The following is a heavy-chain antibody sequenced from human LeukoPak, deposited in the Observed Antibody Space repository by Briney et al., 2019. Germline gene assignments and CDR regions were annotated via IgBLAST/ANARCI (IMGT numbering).Heavy chain of an antibody. V-gene: IGHV4-59*12. CDR2: IYYSGST. CDR1: GGSISSYY. J-gene: IGHJ4*02. Sequence: PSETLSLTCTVSGGSISSYYWSWIRQPPGKGLEWIGYIYYSGSTNYNPSLKSRVTISVDTSKNQFSLKLSSVTAANTAVYYCARESRRITMVRGVIRNYYFDYWGQGTLVTVSS. D-gene: IGHD3-10*01. CDR3: ARESRRITMVRGVIRNYYFDY.